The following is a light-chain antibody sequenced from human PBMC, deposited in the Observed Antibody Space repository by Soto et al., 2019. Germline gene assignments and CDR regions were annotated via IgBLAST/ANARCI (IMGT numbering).Light chain of an antibody. CDR1: QSVDSNY. V-gene: IGKV3-20*01. CDR3: QQFGSSVT. Sequence: EIVLTQSPGTLSLSPGEEATLSCRASQSVDSNYLAWYQQKPGQTPRLIIYGASGRADGIPHRFSGSGFGTDFTLTISRLEPEDFAVYYCQQFGSSVTFGQGTRLEIK. J-gene: IGKJ5*01. CDR2: GAS.